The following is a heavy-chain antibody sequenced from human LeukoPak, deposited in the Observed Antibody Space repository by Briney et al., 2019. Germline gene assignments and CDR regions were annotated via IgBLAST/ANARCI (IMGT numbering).Heavy chain of an antibody. CDR3: ARGAAPLSGYYYYYYMDV. J-gene: IGHJ6*03. CDR2: MNPNSGNT. D-gene: IGHD1-26*01. Sequence: PRASVKVSCKASGYTFTSYDINWVRQATGQGLEWMGWMNPNSGNTGYAQKFQGRVTMTRNTSISTAYMELSSLRSEDTAVYYCARGAAPLSGYYYYYYMDVWGKGTTVTVSS. V-gene: IGHV1-8*01. CDR1: GYTFTSYD.